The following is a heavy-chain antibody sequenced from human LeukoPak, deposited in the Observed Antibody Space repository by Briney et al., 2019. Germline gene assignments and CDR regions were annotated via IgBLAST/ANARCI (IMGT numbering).Heavy chain of an antibody. Sequence: ASVKVSCKASGYTFTSYGISWVRQAPGQGLEWMGWIRAYNGNTNYAQKLQGRVTMTTDTSTSTAYMELRSLRSDDTAVYYCARDRGSSDYYYYGMDVWGQGTTVTVSS. D-gene: IGHD6-13*01. CDR1: GYTFTSYG. V-gene: IGHV1-18*01. CDR2: IRAYNGNT. J-gene: IGHJ6*02. CDR3: ARDRGSSDYYYYGMDV.